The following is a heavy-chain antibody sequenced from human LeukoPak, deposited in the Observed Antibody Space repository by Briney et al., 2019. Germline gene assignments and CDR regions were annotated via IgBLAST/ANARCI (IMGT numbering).Heavy chain of an antibody. CDR3: ARDLDQYSGRFGGFGHDF. Sequence: ASVKVSCKASGYTFTSYGISWVRQAPGQGLEWMGWISAYNGNTNYAQKLQGRVTMTTDTSTSTAYMELRSLRSDDTAVYYCARDLDQYSGRFGGFGHDFWGQGTLVTVSS. V-gene: IGHV1-18*01. CDR1: GYTFTSYG. D-gene: IGHD1-26*01. CDR2: ISAYNGNT. J-gene: IGHJ4*02.